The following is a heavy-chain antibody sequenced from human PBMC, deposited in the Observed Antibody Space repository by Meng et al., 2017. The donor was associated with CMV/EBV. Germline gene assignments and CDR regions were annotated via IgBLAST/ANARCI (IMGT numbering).Heavy chain of an antibody. J-gene: IGHJ4*02. CDR1: GYTFTGYY. CDR2: INPNSGGT. CDR3: ARVSSLEGGIDY. Sequence: CKASGYTFTGYYMHWVRQAPGQGLEWMGWINPNSGGTNYAQKFQGRVTMTRDTSISTAYMELSRLRSDDTAVYYCARVSSLEGGIDYWGQGTLVTVSS. V-gene: IGHV1-2*02. D-gene: IGHD6-13*01.